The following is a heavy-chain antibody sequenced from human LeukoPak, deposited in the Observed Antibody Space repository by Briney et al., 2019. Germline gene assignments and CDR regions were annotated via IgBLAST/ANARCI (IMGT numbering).Heavy chain of an antibody. J-gene: IGHJ4*02. V-gene: IGHV4-39*01. Sequence: PSETLSLTCTVSGGSISSSSYYWGWIRQPPGKGLEWIGSIYYSGSTYYNPSLKSRVTISVDTSKNQFSLKLSSVTAADTAVYYCARHEPPPYFDYWGQGTLVTVSS. CDR1: GGSISSSSYY. CDR2: IYYSGST. CDR3: ARHEPPPYFDY.